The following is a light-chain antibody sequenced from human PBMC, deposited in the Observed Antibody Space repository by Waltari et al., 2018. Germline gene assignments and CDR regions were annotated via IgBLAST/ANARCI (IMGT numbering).Light chain of an antibody. CDR3: SSYAGSNTLV. Sequence: QSALTQPPSASGSPGQSVTISCSGTNSDIGNYNYVSWFQQHPGRAPKLLIYEVNKRSSGVPDRFSGSKSDNRASLTVSGLQADDEAVYHCSSYAGSNTLVFGGGTRLTVL. V-gene: IGLV2-8*01. CDR1: NSDIGNYNY. CDR2: EVN. J-gene: IGLJ2*01.